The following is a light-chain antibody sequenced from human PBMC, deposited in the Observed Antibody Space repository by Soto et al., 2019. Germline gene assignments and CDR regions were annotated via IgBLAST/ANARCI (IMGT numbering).Light chain of an antibody. V-gene: IGKV1-9*01. CDR3: QQRHSYPIT. CDR1: QDISSY. J-gene: IGKJ5*01. Sequence: DIQLTQSPSFLSASVGDRVTVTCRASQDISSYLAWYQQKPGKAPKLLIHTASTLQSRVPSRFSGSGSGAEFTLTISSLQPDDFATYYCQQRHSYPITFGQGTRLDIK. CDR2: TAS.